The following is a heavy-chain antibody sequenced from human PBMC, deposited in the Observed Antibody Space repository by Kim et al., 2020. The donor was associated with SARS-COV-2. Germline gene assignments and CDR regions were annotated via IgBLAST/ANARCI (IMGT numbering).Heavy chain of an antibody. CDR1: GFTFSSYG. D-gene: IGHD3-10*01. J-gene: IGHJ6*02. Sequence: GGSLRLSCAASGFTFSSYGMHWVRQAPGKGLEWVAVIWYDGRNKYYADSVKGRFTISRDNSKNTLYLQMNSLRAEDTAVYYCAKDPHYGSGTSGYGMDVWGQGTTVTVSS. CDR3: AKDPHYGSGTSGYGMDV. CDR2: IWYDGRNK. V-gene: IGHV3-33*06.